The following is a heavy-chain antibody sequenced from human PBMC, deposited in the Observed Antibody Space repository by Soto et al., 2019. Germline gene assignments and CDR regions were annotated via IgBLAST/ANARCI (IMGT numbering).Heavy chain of an antibody. D-gene: IGHD3-3*01. CDR1: GFTFSSYG. V-gene: IGHV3-30*18. CDR3: AKGGLYDFWSGYRPLYYYYYMDV. Sequence: QVQLVESGGGVVQPGRSLRLSCAASGFTFSSYGMHWVRQAPGKGLEWVAVISYDGSNKYYADSVKGRFTISRDNSKNTLYLQMNRLRAEDTAVYYCAKGGLYDFWSGYRPLYYYYYMDVWGKGTTVTVSS. J-gene: IGHJ6*03. CDR2: ISYDGSNK.